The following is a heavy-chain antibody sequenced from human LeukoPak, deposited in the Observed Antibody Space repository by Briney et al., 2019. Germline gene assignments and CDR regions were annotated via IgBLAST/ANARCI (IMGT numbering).Heavy chain of an antibody. D-gene: IGHD1-7*01. V-gene: IGHV4-34*01. J-gene: IGHJ6*03. CDR3: ARGRNWNLGGYMDV. CDR2: INHSGST. Sequence: SETLSLTCTVSGGSISSYYWSWIRQPPGKGLEWIGEINHSGSTNYNPSLKSRVTISVDTSKNQFSLKLSSVTAADTAVYYCARGRNWNLGGYMDVWGKGTTVTVSS. CDR1: GGSISSYY.